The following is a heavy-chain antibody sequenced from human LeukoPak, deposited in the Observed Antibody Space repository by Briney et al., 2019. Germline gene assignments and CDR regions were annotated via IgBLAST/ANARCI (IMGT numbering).Heavy chain of an antibody. CDR2: IYYSGST. CDR3: ARETRPEDYYDKSGYFFDF. D-gene: IGHD3-22*01. V-gene: IGHV4-39*07. Sequence: SETLSLTCTVSGGSISSSSYYWGWIRQPPGKGLEWIGSIYYSGSTYYNPSLKSRVTISVDTSKNQFSLRLNSVTAADTAFYYCARETRPEDYYDKSGYFFDFWGQGTLVTVSS. J-gene: IGHJ4*02. CDR1: GGSISSSSYY.